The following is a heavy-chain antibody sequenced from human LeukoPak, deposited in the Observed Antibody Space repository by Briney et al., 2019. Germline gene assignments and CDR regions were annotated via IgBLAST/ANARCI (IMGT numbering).Heavy chain of an antibody. J-gene: IGHJ4*02. CDR2: ISSGTSYT. D-gene: IGHD5-18*01. CDR1: GFIFSSHS. CDR3: ARSLLVDTVMAGDY. Sequence: GGSRRLSCAAPGFIFSSHSMNWVRQAPGKGLEWVSYISSGTSYTYYADSVKGRFTISRDNAKNSLYLQMNSLRDEDTAMYYCARSLLVDTVMAGDYWGQGTLVTVSS. V-gene: IGHV3-48*02.